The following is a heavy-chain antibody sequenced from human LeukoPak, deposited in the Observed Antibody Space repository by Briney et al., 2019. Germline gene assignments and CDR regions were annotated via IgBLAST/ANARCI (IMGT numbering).Heavy chain of an antibody. CDR3: AREYCSGGSCYPPQDY. V-gene: IGHV4-39*07. D-gene: IGHD2-15*01. CDR1: GGSISSSSYY. Sequence: PSETLSLTCTVSGGSISSSSYYWGWIRQPPGKGLEWIGSIYYSGSTYYNPSLKSRVTISVDTSKNQFSLKLSSVTAADTAVYYCAREYCSGGSCYPPQDYWGQGTLVTVSS. CDR2: IYYSGST. J-gene: IGHJ4*02.